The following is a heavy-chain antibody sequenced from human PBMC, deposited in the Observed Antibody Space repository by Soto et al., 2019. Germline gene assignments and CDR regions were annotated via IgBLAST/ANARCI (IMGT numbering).Heavy chain of an antibody. D-gene: IGHD2-15*01. CDR1: GESFSGYY. CDR3: ASTPNCSGGSCYNDAFDI. V-gene: IGHV4-34*01. J-gene: IGHJ3*02. CDR2: INHSGST. Sequence: SETLSLTCAVYGESFSGYYWSWIRQPPGKGLEWIGEINHSGSTNYNPSLKSRVTISVDTSKNQFSLKLSSVTAADTAVYYCASTPNCSGGSCYNDAFDIWGQGTMVTVSS.